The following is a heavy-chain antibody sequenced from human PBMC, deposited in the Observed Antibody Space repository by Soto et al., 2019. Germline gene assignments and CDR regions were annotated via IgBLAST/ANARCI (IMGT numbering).Heavy chain of an antibody. V-gene: IGHV1-69*13. CDR3: ATDTGQDMAKISRDYYFDC. J-gene: IGHJ4*02. CDR2: IIPIFATT. Sequence: SVKVSCTASGGPFISYTFIWVRQAPGQGLEWMGGIIPIFATTNYAQKFQGRVTITADESTSTAYMALSSLRSEDTAVYYCATDTGQDMAKISRDYYFDCWGRGTLVTVSS. D-gene: IGHD2-2*01. CDR1: GGPFISYT.